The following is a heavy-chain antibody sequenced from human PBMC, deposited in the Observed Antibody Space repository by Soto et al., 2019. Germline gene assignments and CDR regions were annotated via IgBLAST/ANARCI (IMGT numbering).Heavy chain of an antibody. CDR1: GYTFTNYS. D-gene: IGHD1-26*01. CDR3: ARGMALPTTRVGHYYYMDV. J-gene: IGHJ6*03. CDR2: INPSGDTT. Sequence: QVQLVQSGAEVKKPGASVKVSCKTSGYTFTNYSMYWVRQAPGQGLEWMVIINPSGDTTAYAQKLQSRVSMTRDTPTSTVYMELNSLSSEDTALYYCARGMALPTTRVGHYYYMDVWGKGTTVTVSS. V-gene: IGHV1-46*01.